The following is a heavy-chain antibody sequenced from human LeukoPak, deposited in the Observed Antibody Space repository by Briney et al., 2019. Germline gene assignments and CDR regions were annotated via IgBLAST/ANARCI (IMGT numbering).Heavy chain of an antibody. CDR2: ISSSSSAI. Sequence: GGSLRLSCAASGFTFSNYIMNWVRQVPGKGLEWVSYISSSSSAIYYTHSVRGRFTISRDNAKASLYLQMNSLRDEDTAVYYCARDRYCGGDCSDAFDIWGRGTTVTVSS. V-gene: IGHV3-48*02. CDR1: GFTFSNYI. CDR3: ARDRYCGGDCSDAFDI. D-gene: IGHD2-21*02. J-gene: IGHJ3*02.